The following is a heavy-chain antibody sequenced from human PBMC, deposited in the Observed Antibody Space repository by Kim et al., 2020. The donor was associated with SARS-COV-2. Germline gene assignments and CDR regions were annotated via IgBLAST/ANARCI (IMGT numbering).Heavy chain of an antibody. CDR2: IYSTGNA. CDR1: GFIVSSNY. Sequence: GGSLRLSCAASGFIVSSNYMSWVRQAPGKGLEWVSVIYSTGNAYYADSVKGRFTISRDTPKNTLYLQMNSLRAGDTAVYYCARGRGRATSAFDYWGQGTL. CDR3: ARGRGRATSAFDY. D-gene: IGHD3-16*01. J-gene: IGHJ4*02. V-gene: IGHV3-53*01.